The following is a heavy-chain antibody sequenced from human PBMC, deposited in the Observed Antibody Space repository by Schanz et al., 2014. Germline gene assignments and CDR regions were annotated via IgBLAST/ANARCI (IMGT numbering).Heavy chain of an antibody. CDR3: ARRASCSRIGCPFDS. CDR1: GFTFSSYA. Sequence: EVQLVESGGGLVQPGGSLRLSCAASGFTFSSYAMSWVRQAPGKGLEWVSSISHSGGSKYYADSVKGRFTISRDNSKNTLYLQMNSLRAEDTAVYYCARRASCSRIGCPFDSWGQGTLVTVSS. V-gene: IGHV3-23*04. D-gene: IGHD2-2*01. CDR2: ISHSGGSK. J-gene: IGHJ4*02.